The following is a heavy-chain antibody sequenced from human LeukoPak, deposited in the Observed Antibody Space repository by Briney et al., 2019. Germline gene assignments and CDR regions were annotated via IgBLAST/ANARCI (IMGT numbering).Heavy chain of an antibody. Sequence: SETLSLTCTVSGGSISSYYWSWIRQPPGKGLEWIGYIYYSGSTNYNPSLKSRVTISVDTSKNQFSLKLSSVTAADTAVYYCARALGGGYCSGGSRYSPTPDWFDPWGQGTLVTVSS. CDR2: IYYSGST. V-gene: IGHV4-59*01. J-gene: IGHJ5*02. CDR3: ARALGGGYCSGGSRYSPTPDWFDP. CDR1: GGSISSYY. D-gene: IGHD2-15*01.